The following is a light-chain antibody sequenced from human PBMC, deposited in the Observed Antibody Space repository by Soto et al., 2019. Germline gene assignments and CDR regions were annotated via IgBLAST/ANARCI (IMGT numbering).Light chain of an antibody. CDR1: KSISGY. CDR2: AAS. J-gene: IGKJ5*01. V-gene: IGKV1-39*01. Sequence: DIQMTQPRASLCASKSERXXISGXERKSISGYLNWYQQKPGKAPKXXIYAASSLQSGVPSRFSGSGSGTDFTLTISSLQPEDFATYYCQQSYSTPPTFGQGTRLEIK. CDR3: QQSYSTPPT.